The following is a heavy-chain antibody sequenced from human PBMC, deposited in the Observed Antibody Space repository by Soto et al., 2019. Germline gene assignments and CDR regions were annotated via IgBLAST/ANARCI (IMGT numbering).Heavy chain of an antibody. D-gene: IGHD2-2*01. CDR2: IYSGGST. CDR1: GFTVSSNY. V-gene: IGHV3-66*01. J-gene: IGHJ6*02. Sequence: PGGSLRLSCAASGFTVSSNYMSWVRQAPGKGLEWVSVIYSGGSTYYADSVKGRFTISRDNSKNTLYLQMNSLRAEDTAVYYCAKKGYCSSTSCYVVDYYYYGMDVWGQGTTVTVSS. CDR3: AKKGYCSSTSCYVVDYYYYGMDV.